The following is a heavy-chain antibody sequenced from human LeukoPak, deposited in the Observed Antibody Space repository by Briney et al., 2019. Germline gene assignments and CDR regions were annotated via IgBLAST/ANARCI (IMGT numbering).Heavy chain of an antibody. CDR2: IYTSGST. CDR3: ARLSSSWPLNWFDP. CDR1: GGSISSSNW. V-gene: IGHV4-4*02. D-gene: IGHD6-13*01. J-gene: IGHJ5*02. Sequence: SGTLSLTCAVSGGSISSSNWWSWVHQPPGKGLEWIGRIYTSGSTNYNPSLKSRVTMSVDTSKNQFSLKLSSVTAADTAVYYCARLSSSWPLNWFDPWGQGTLVTVSS.